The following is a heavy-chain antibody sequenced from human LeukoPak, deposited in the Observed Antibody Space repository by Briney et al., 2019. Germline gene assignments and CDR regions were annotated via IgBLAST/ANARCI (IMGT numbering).Heavy chain of an antibody. CDR2: ISSSSSYI. Sequence: GRSLRLSCAASGFTFSSYSMDWVRQAPGKGLEWVSSISSSSSYIYYADSVKGRFTISRDNAKNSLYLQMNSLRAEDTAVYYCARSGSSSDDYWGQGTLVTVSS. J-gene: IGHJ4*02. CDR1: GFTFSSYS. CDR3: ARSGSSSDDY. D-gene: IGHD6-6*01. V-gene: IGHV3-21*01.